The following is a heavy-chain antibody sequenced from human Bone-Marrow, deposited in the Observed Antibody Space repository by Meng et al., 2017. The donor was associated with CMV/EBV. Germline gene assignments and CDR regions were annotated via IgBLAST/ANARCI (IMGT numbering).Heavy chain of an antibody. CDR2: IRYDGSNK. J-gene: IGHJ4*02. V-gene: IGHV3-30*02. CDR3: AKRAPTTVTIDY. Sequence: GGSLRLSCAASRFTFSDHYMDWVRQAPGKGLEWVAFIRYDGSNKYYADSVKGRFTISRDNSKNTLYLQMNSLRAEDTAVYYCAKRAPTTVTIDYWGQGTLVTVSS. CDR1: RFTFSDHY. D-gene: IGHD4-17*01.